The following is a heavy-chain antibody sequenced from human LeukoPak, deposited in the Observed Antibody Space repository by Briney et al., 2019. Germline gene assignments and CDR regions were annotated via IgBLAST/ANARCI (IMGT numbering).Heavy chain of an antibody. CDR1: GYTFTGYY. CDR2: INPNSGGT. V-gene: IGHV1-2*02. CDR3: ARDLWVSYDSSGYPGY. J-gene: IGHJ4*02. Sequence: GASVKVSCKASGYTFTGYYMHWVRQAPGQGLEWMGWINPNSGGTDYAQKFQGRVTMTRDTSISTAYMELSRLRSDDTAVYYCARDLWVSYDSSGYPGYWGQGTLVTVSS. D-gene: IGHD3-22*01.